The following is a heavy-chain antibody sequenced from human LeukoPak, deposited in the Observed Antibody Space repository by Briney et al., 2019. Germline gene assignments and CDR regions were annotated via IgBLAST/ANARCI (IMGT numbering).Heavy chain of an antibody. Sequence: GGSLRLSCAASGFTFSSYAMHWVRQAPGKGLEWVAVISYDGSNKYYADSVKGRFTISRDNSKNTLYLQMNSLRAEDTAVYYCARDSGWELLNAFDIWGQGTMVTVSS. CDR2: ISYDGSNK. CDR3: ARDSGWELLNAFDI. J-gene: IGHJ3*02. V-gene: IGHV3-30-3*01. D-gene: IGHD1-26*01. CDR1: GFTFSSYA.